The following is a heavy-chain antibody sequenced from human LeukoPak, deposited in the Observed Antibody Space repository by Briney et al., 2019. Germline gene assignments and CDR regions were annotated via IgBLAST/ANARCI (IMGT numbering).Heavy chain of an antibody. CDR2: ISDSGINT. CDR3: ARDLGYCSSTSCYHNYYYYYGMDV. CDR1: GFSFNNYA. V-gene: IGHV3-23*01. Sequence: GGSLRLSCAASGFSFNNYAMNWVRQAPGKGLEWVSVISDSGINTYYAASVKGRFTISRDNSKNTLYLQMNSLRAEDTAVYYCARDLGYCSSTSCYHNYYYYYGMDVWGKGTTVTVSS. J-gene: IGHJ6*04. D-gene: IGHD2-2*01.